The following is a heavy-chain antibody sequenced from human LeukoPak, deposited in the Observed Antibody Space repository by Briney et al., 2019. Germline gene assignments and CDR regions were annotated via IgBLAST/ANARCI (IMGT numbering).Heavy chain of an antibody. Sequence: GGSLRLSXAASGFTFSSYWMTWVRQAPGKGLEWVANIKADGSDKYYADSVKGRFTISRDNAKNSLYLQMNSLRAEDTAVYYCAKEFENYGGQEPRVTVSS. J-gene: IGHJ4*02. D-gene: IGHD3-9*01. CDR1: GFTFSSYW. CDR2: IKADGSDK. V-gene: IGHV3-7*01. CDR3: AKEFENY.